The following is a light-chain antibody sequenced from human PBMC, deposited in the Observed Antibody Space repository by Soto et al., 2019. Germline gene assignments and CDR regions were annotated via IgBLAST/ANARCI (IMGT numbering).Light chain of an antibody. V-gene: IGKV1-5*01. CDR3: QQYNSYSVT. CDR2: DAS. Sequence: DIQMTQSPSTLSASVGDRATITCRASQSISSWLAWYQQKPGKAPNLLIYDASSLEGGVPSRFSGSGSGTEFTLTISSLQPDDFATYYCQQYNSYSVTFGGGTKVEIK. J-gene: IGKJ4*01. CDR1: QSISSW.